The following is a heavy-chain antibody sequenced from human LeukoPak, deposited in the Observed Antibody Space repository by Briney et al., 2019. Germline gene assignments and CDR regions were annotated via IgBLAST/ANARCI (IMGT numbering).Heavy chain of an antibody. CDR2: INPNSGGT. D-gene: IGHD6-13*01. CDR1: GYTFTGYY. Sequence: ASVRVSCKASGYTFTGYYMHWVRQAPGQGLEWMGWINPNSGGTNYAQKFQGRVTMTRDTSISTAYMELSRLRSDDTAVYYCARVAAAGLAFDYWGQGTLVTVSS. V-gene: IGHV1-2*02. CDR3: ARVAAAGLAFDY. J-gene: IGHJ4*02.